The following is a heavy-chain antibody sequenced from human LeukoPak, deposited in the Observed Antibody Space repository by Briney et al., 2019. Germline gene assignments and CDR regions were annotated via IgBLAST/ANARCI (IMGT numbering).Heavy chain of an antibody. V-gene: IGHV4-38-2*02. CDR2: IYYSGST. D-gene: IGHD3-9*01. CDR1: VSSLISGYS. Sequence: PSETLSLTCSVSVSSLISGYSWGWIRQPPGKGLEWIGSIYYSGSTYYNPSLKSRVTISVDTSKNQFSLKLSSVTAADTAVYYCASVLRYSSGPDYWGQGTLVTVSS. J-gene: IGHJ4*02. CDR3: ASVLRYSSGPDY.